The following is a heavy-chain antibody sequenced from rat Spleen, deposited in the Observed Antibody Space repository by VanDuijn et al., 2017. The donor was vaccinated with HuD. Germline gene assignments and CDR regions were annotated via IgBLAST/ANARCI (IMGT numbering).Heavy chain of an antibody. CDR3: GLFGY. CDR1: GFTFSTAW. Sequence: EVQVLESGGGLVQPGNSLELSCATSGFTFSTAWMYWYRQFPEQRLEWVARIKAKSNNYATDYTESVKGRFTISRDDSKSSIFLQMNNLKEEDTAIYYCGLFGYWGQGVMVTVSS. CDR2: IKAKSNNYAT. V-gene: IGHV6-6*01. J-gene: IGHJ2*01.